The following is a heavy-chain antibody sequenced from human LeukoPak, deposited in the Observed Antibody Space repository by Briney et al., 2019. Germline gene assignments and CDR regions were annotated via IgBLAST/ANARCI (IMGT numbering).Heavy chain of an antibody. Sequence: GGSLRLSCAASGFTFSSYWMSWVRQAPGKGLEWAANIKQDGSEKYYVDSVKGRFTISRDNAKNSLYLQMNSLRAEDTAVYYCAKDRSSGWPSAFDIWGQGTMVTVSS. J-gene: IGHJ3*02. V-gene: IGHV3-7*03. CDR2: IKQDGSEK. CDR3: AKDRSSGWPSAFDI. D-gene: IGHD6-19*01. CDR1: GFTFSSYW.